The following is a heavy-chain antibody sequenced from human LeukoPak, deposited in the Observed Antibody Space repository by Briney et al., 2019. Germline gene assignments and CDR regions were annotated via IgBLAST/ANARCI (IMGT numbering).Heavy chain of an antibody. Sequence: GGSLRLSCAASGFTFSSYAMSWVRQAPGKGLEWVSAISGSGGSTYYADSVKSRFTISRDNSKNTLYLQMNSLRAEDTAVYYCAKIKDSRTSGSYSDYWGQGTLVTVSS. CDR3: AKIKDSRTSGSYSDY. CDR1: GFTFSSYA. D-gene: IGHD3-10*01. CDR2: ISGSGGST. J-gene: IGHJ4*02. V-gene: IGHV3-23*01.